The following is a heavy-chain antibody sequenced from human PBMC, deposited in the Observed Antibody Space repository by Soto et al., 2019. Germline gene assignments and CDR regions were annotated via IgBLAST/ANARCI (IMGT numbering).Heavy chain of an antibody. J-gene: IGHJ4*02. D-gene: IGHD6-19*01. Sequence: SETLSLTCTVSGGSISSSSYYWGWIRQPPGKGLEWIGSIYYSGSTYYNPSLKSRVTISVDTSKNQFSLKLSSVTAADTAVYYCARQGKQWLVLAWGQGTLVTVSS. V-gene: IGHV4-39*01. CDR2: IYYSGST. CDR1: GGSISSSSYY. CDR3: ARQGKQWLVLA.